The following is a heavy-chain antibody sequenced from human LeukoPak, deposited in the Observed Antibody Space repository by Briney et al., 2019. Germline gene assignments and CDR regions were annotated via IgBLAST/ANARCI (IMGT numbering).Heavy chain of an antibody. V-gene: IGHV4-30-4*01. CDR1: GGSISSGDYY. J-gene: IGHJ4*02. Sequence: PSQTLSLTCTVSGGSISSGDYYWSWIRQPPGKGLEWIGYIYYSGSTYYNPSLKSRVTISVDTSKNQFSLKLSSVTAADTAVYYCARATSGYSGYPEYYFDYWGQGTLVTVS. CDR3: ARATSGYSGYPEYYFDY. D-gene: IGHD5-12*01. CDR2: IYYSGST.